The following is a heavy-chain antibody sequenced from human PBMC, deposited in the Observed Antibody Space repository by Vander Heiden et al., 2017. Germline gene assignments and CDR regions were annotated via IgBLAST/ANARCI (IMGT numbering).Heavy chain of an antibody. D-gene: IGHD1-26*01. CDR2: IYYSGST. CDR3: ARDQVASYHPARDCFDI. Sequence: SLTCTVSGGSISSGGYYWSWIRQHPGKGLEWIGYIYYSGSTYYNPSRKRRVTISVDTSKNQFSLKLSSLTAAETAVEYCARDQVASYHPARDCFDIWSQGTIVTVFS. V-gene: IGHV4-31*03. J-gene: IGHJ3*02. CDR1: GGSISSGGYY.